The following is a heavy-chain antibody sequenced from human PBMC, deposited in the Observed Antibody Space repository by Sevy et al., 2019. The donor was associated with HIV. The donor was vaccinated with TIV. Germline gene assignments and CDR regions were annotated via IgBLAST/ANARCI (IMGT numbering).Heavy chain of an antibody. CDR1: GFIFSYYG. J-gene: IGHJ4*02. CDR2: IWYDGSNT. D-gene: IGHD1-26*01. V-gene: IGHV3-33*01. Sequence: GGSLRLSCAASGFIFSYYGMHWVRQAPGKGLEWVAVIWYDGSNTNYADSVKGRFTISRDNSKNILYLQMNSLRDEDTAVDYYARDPHEIMLSGSYYLYWGQGTRVTVSS. CDR3: ARDPHEIMLSGSYYLY.